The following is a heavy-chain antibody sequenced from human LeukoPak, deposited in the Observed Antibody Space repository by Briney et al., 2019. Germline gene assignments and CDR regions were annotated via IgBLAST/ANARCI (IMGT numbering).Heavy chain of an antibody. Sequence: SETLSLTCTVSAYSIRSGYFWGWTRQPPGKGLEWIASIYHSGSTYYNPSLKSRVTISVDTSKNQFSLKLTSVTAADTAVYYCARVLYYDVLTGYYINGWFDPWGQGTLVTVSS. CDR2: IYHSGST. CDR1: AYSIRSGYF. J-gene: IGHJ5*02. V-gene: IGHV4-38-2*02. CDR3: ARVLYYDVLTGYYINGWFDP. D-gene: IGHD3-9*01.